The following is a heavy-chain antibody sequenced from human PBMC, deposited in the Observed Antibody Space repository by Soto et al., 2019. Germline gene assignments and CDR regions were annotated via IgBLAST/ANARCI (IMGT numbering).Heavy chain of an antibody. D-gene: IGHD5-18*01. Sequence: QVQLVESGGGVVQPGMSLRLSCEASGVTFTNYAMHWVRQAPGKGLEWVADISYHGTEKGYADSVKGRFTTSRDNSKNTLYVQMRSRRPVDTAVYYCAKDIGGVDTGNYGMAVWGQGTTVIVSS. CDR1: GVTFTNYA. CDR3: AKDIGGVDTGNYGMAV. CDR2: ISYHGTEK. V-gene: IGHV3-30*18. J-gene: IGHJ6*02.